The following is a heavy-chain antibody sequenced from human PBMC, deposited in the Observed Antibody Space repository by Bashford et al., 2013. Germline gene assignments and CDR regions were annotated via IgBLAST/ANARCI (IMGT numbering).Heavy chain of an antibody. V-gene: IGHV1-8*01. J-gene: IGHJ6*02. CDR2: MNPNSGAT. Sequence: ASVKVSCMASGYTFTNYDINWFRQATGQGLEWMGWMNPNSGATGYAQKFQGRLTMTRTTSISTAYMELSSLTSEDTAVYYCATLSTVFGVVVAYGKDVWGQGTTVTVSS. CDR1: GYTFTNYD. CDR3: ATLSTVFGVVVAYGKDV. D-gene: IGHD3-3*01.